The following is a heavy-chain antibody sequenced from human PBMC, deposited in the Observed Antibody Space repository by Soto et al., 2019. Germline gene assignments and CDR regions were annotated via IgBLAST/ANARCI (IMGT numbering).Heavy chain of an antibody. D-gene: IGHD4-17*01. CDR3: ARGDDYGDYFSFDP. CDR1: GGSISSYY. J-gene: IGHJ5*02. CDR2: IYYSGST. Sequence: PSETLSLTCTVSGGSISSYYWSWIRQPPGKGLEWIGYIYYSGSTNYNPSLKSRVTISVDTSKNQFSLKLSSVTAADTAVYYCARGDDYGDYFSFDPWGQGTLVTVSS. V-gene: IGHV4-59*08.